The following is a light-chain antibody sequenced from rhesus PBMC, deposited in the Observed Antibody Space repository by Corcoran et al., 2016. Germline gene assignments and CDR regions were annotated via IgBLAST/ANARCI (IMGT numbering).Light chain of an antibody. CDR2: KAS. J-gene: IGKJ4*01. CDR3: QQHNSYPLT. Sequence: DIQMTQSPSSLSASVGDTVTITCRASQGISSYLAWYQHKPGKAPKLLIYKASTLQSGVPSWFSGSGPGTDLTLTISSLQPEDFATYYCQQHNSYPLTFGGGTKVEIK. V-gene: IGKV1-25*01. CDR1: QGISSY.